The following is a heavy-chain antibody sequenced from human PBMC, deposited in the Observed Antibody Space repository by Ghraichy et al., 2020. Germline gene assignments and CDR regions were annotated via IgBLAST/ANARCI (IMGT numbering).Heavy chain of an antibody. CDR3: SREDCSNGVCYADRGYFFDY. CDR2: ISTPELT. CDR1: DASVSTHY. Sequence: SETLSLTCTVSDASVSTHYWSWIRQTVGKGLEWIGRISTPELTTSNPALKSRVTMSIDPSNNQFSLMLSSVTAADTAVYYCSREDCSNGVCYADRGYFFDYWGQGTLVTVSS. J-gene: IGHJ4*02. D-gene: IGHD2-8*01. V-gene: IGHV4-4*07.